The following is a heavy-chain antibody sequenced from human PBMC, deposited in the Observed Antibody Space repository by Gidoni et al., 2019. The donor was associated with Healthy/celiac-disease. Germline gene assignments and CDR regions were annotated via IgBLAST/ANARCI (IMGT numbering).Heavy chain of an antibody. Sequence: QVQLQESGPGLVKPSETLSLTCTVYGGPISSYYWSWIRQPPGKGLEWIGYIYYSGSTNYNPSLKSRVTISVDTSKNQFSLKLSSVTAADTAVYYCARDGYYYDSSGYSLYYFDYWGQGTLVTVSS. CDR1: GGPISSYY. D-gene: IGHD3-22*01. V-gene: IGHV4-59*01. CDR2: IYYSGST. CDR3: ARDGYYYDSSGYSLYYFDY. J-gene: IGHJ4*02.